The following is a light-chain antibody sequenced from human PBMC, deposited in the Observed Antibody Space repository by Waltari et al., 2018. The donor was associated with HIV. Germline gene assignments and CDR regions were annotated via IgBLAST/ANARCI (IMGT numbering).Light chain of an antibody. J-gene: IGLJ2*01. Sequence: QSVLTQPPSVSGAPGQTVTVSCTGSTSTLGANFDVHWYQHLPGTAPKLLIYGNNRLPAGVPGRVAGSRSGSSASLAITGLQAEDEADYYCQSYDNVLTAVIFGGGTKVTVL. CDR1: TSTLGANFD. V-gene: IGLV1-40*01. CDR2: GNN. CDR3: QSYDNVLTAVI.